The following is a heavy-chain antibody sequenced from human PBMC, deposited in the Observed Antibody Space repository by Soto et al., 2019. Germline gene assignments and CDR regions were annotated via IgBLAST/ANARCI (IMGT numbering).Heavy chain of an antibody. Sequence: KAGGSLRLSCAASGFTFSDYYMSWIRQAPGKGLEWVSYISSSSSYTNYADSVKGRFTISRDNAKNSLYLQMNSLRAEDTAVYYCARDYGYSYGYYYGMDVWGQGTTVTVSS. CDR2: ISSSSSYT. V-gene: IGHV3-11*06. J-gene: IGHJ6*02. D-gene: IGHD5-18*01. CDR3: ARDYGYSYGYYYGMDV. CDR1: GFTFSDYY.